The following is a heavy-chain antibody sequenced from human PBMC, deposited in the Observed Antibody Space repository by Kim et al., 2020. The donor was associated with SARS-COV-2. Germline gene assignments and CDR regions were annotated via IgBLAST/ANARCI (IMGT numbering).Heavy chain of an antibody. CDR2: ISFDGIDR. J-gene: IGHJ6*02. D-gene: IGHD3-10*01. CDR3: AKVNRGRVRHPHHGMDV. Sequence: GGSLRLSCAVSGFTFSNYGMHWVRQAPGKGLEWVAVISFDGIDRDYADSVRGRFTISRDKNNGTVFLQMSGLRSEDTAVYYCAKVNRGRVRHPHHGMDVWGQGTTVTVSS. CDR1: GFTFSNYG. V-gene: IGHV3-30*18.